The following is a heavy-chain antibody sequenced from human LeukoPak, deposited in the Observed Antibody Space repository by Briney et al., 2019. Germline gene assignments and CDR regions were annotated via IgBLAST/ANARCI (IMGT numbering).Heavy chain of an antibody. CDR1: GYTFTGYY. CDR3: ARSPDILTGENFDC. D-gene: IGHD3-9*01. Sequence: ASVKVSCKASGYTFTGYYMHWVRQAPGQGLEWMGWINPNSGGTNYAQKFQGRVTMTRDMSISTAYMELSRLRSDDTAVYYCARSPDILTGENFDCWGQGTLVTVSS. J-gene: IGHJ4*02. V-gene: IGHV1-2*02. CDR2: INPNSGGT.